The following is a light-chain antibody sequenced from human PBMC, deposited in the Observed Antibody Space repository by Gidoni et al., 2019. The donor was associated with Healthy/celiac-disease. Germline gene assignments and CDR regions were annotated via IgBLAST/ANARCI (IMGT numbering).Light chain of an antibody. CDR3: KQYYSTPRT. CDR1: KSVLHSSNNKNY. Sequence: DIVMTQSLDSLSASLGEGATINCKSSKSVLHSSNNKNYLAWYQQKPGQPPKLLIYWASNRESGVPDRFSGSGSGTDFTLTISSLQAEDVAVYYCKQYYSTPRTFGQGTKVEIK. CDR2: WAS. J-gene: IGKJ1*01. V-gene: IGKV4-1*01.